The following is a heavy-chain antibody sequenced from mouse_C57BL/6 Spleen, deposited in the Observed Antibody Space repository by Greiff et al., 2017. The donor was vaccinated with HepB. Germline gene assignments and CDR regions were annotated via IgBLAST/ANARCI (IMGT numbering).Heavy chain of an antibody. V-gene: IGHV5-4*01. D-gene: IGHD1-1*01. CDR3: ARDKGYYGSTYDWYFDV. Sequence: EVMLVESGGGLVKPGGSLKLSCAASGFTFSSYAMSWVRQTPEKRLEWVATISDGGSYTYYPDNVKGRFTISRDNAKNNLYLQLSHLKSEDTAMYYCARDKGYYGSTYDWYFDVWGTGTTVTVSS. CDR2: ISDGGSYT. J-gene: IGHJ1*03. CDR1: GFTFSSYA.